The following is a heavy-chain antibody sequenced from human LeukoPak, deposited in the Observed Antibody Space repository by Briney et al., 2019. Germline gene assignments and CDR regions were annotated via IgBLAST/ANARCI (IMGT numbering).Heavy chain of an antibody. J-gene: IGHJ4*02. CDR2: IIPIFGTA. CDR3: ARARYSGYVGNKYYFDY. D-gene: IGHD5-12*01. Sequence: GASVKVSCKASGGTLSSYAISWVRQAPGQGLEWMGRIIPIFGTANYAQKFQGRVTITTDESTSTAYMELSSLRSEDTAVYYCARARYSGYVGNKYYFDYWGQGTLVTVSS. CDR1: GGTLSSYA. V-gene: IGHV1-69*05.